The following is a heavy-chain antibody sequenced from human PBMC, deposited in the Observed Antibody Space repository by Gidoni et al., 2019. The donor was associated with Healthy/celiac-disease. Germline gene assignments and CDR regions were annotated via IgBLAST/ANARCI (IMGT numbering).Heavy chain of an antibody. J-gene: IGHJ4*02. CDR1: GGTFSSHT. CDR3: ARASEIGGSWYRGGLFDY. Sequence: QVQLVQSGAEVKKPGSSVKVSCKASGGTFSSHTISWVRQAPGQGLEWLGRIIPILSIANYAQKFQGRVTITADKSTSTAYMELSSLRSEDTAVYYCARASEIGGSWYRGGLFDYWGQGTLVTVSS. D-gene: IGHD6-13*01. V-gene: IGHV1-69*02. CDR2: IIPILSIA.